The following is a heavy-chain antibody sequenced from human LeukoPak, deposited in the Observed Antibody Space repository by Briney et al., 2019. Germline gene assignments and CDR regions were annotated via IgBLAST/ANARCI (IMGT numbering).Heavy chain of an antibody. CDR2: INPSSSDK. J-gene: IGHJ4*02. V-gene: IGHV3-21*05. D-gene: IGHD2-15*01. Sequence: GGSLRLSCAASGFTFSTYGMNWVRQAPGKGLEWVSYINPSSSDKYYTDSVKGRFTISRDNAKNSLYLQMNSLRAEDTAVYYCARSGYCSGGSCYPTLYYFDYWGQGTLVTVSS. CDR1: GFTFSTYG. CDR3: ARSGYCSGGSCYPTLYYFDY.